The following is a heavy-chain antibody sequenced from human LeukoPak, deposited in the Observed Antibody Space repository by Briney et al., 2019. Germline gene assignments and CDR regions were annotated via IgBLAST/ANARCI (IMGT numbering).Heavy chain of an antibody. CDR3: ARDLIIAVAGPPNHYYYGMDV. CDR1: GYTFTSYY. Sequence: VASVKVSCKASGYTFTSYYMHWVRQAPGQGLEWMGIINPRGGSTSYAQKFQGRVTMTRDTSTSTVYMELSSPRSEDTAVYYCARDLIIAVAGPPNHYYYGMDVWGQGTTVTVSS. J-gene: IGHJ6*02. CDR2: INPRGGST. V-gene: IGHV1-46*01. D-gene: IGHD6-19*01.